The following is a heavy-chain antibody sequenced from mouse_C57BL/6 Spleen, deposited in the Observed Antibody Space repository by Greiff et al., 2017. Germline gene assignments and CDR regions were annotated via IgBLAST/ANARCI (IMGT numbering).Heavy chain of an antibody. V-gene: IGHV5-4*01. D-gene: IGHD2-3*01. CDR3: AREGGYYYFDY. J-gene: IGHJ2*01. CDR2: ISDGGSYT. Sequence: EVKVVESGGGLVKPGGSLKLSCAASGFTFSSYAMSWVRQTPEKRLEWVATISDGGSYTYYPDNVKGRFTISRDNAKNNLYLQMSHLKSEDTAMYYCAREGGYYYFDYWGQGTTLTVSS. CDR1: GFTFSSYA.